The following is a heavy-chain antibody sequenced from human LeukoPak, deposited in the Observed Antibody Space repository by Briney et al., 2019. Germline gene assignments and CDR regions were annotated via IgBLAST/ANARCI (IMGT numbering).Heavy chain of an antibody. Sequence: PSETLSLTCTVSGGSISSSSYYWGWIRQPPGKGLEGIGSIYYSGSTYYNPSLKSRVTISVDTSKNQFSLKLSSVTAADTAVYYCARHLAYSSSWGFGGLYWGQGTLVTVSS. CDR2: IYYSGST. J-gene: IGHJ4*02. D-gene: IGHD6-6*01. CDR3: ARHLAYSSSWGFGGLY. CDR1: GGSISSSSYY. V-gene: IGHV4-39*01.